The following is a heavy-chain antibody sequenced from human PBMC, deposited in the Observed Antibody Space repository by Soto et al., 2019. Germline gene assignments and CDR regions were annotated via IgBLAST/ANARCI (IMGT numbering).Heavy chain of an antibody. D-gene: IGHD2-21*01. V-gene: IGHV3-7*01. CDR3: SRDVVVGSKALNY. J-gene: IGHJ4*02. CDR2: IKEGGSEK. Sequence: WVHQARGKGLEGVANIKEGGSEKHYVDSVKGRFTISRDNAKNSLYLQMNSLRVEDTAVYFCSRDVVVGSKALNYWGQGALVTVS.